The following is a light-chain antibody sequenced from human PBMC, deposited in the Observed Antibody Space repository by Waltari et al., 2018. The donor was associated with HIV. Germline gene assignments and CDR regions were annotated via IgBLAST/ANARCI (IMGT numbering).Light chain of an antibody. Sequence: QSALTQPASVSGSPGQSITISGTGTSSHIGTSNYVSWYQQPPGKAPKLMIYDVSNRPSGVSNRFSGSKSCNTASLTISGLQAEDEADYYCSSYTSSSTPVVFGGGTKLTVL. CDR2: DVS. CDR3: SSYTSSSTPVV. J-gene: IGLJ2*01. V-gene: IGLV2-14*01. CDR1: SSHIGTSNY.